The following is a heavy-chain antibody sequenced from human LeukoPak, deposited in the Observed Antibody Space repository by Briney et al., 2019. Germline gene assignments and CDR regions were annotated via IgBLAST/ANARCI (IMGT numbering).Heavy chain of an antibody. CDR1: GFTFSSYA. J-gene: IGHJ6*03. CDR2: ISYDGKNE. V-gene: IGHV3-30*10. Sequence: GGSLRLSCAASGFTFSSYAMHWVRQAPGKGLEWVALISYDGKNEYYTGSVKGRFTISRDNSKNTLHLQMNSLRGEDTAVYYCARDGIAIFGPEYFYYYYMDVWGRGTTVTVS. CDR3: ARDGIAIFGPEYFYYYYMDV. D-gene: IGHD3-3*01.